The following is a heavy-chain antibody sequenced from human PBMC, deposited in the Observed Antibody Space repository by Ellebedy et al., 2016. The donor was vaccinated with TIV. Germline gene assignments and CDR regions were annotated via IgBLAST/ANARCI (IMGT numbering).Heavy chain of an antibody. J-gene: IGHJ6*02. D-gene: IGHD4-17*01. V-gene: IGHV3-7*03. CDR2: IRQDGTK. CDR1: GFSFSSYW. CDR3: ARDGAYGDYAPGQYGMDV. Sequence: GGSLRLSCAVSGFSFSSYWMSWVRQAPGKGLEWVANIRQDGTKNFVDSVKGRFTISRDNAHNSLYRQMNSLRVEDTAVYYCARDGAYGDYAPGQYGMDVWGQGTTVIVS.